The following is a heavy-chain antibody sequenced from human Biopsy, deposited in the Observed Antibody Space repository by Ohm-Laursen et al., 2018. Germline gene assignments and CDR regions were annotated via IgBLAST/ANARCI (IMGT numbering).Heavy chain of an antibody. CDR3: VRPGSPRHCSGGYCATGWFDS. D-gene: IGHD2-15*01. CDR1: RDSFINYW. Sequence: ESLKISCKGSRDSFINYWIGWVRQMPGKGLEYMGIIYPEDSDTRYSPSFQVQVIISVAMPISTAYLQWSSLKASDSGMYYWVRPGSPRHCSGGYCATGWFDSWGQGTLVTVSS. J-gene: IGHJ5*01. V-gene: IGHV5-51*04. CDR2: IYPEDSDT.